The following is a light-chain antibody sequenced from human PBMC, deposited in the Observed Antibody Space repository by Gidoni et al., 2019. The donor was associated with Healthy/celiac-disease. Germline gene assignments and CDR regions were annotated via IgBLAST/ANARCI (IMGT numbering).Light chain of an antibody. CDR3: QQSYSTPRFT. CDR1: QSISSY. Sequence: DIQMTQSPSSLSASVGDRVTITCRASQSISSYLPWYQQKPGKAPQLLIYAASSLQSGVPSRFSGSGSGTDFTLTISSLQPEDFATYYCQQSYSTPRFTFGPXTKVDIK. V-gene: IGKV1-39*01. CDR2: AAS. J-gene: IGKJ3*01.